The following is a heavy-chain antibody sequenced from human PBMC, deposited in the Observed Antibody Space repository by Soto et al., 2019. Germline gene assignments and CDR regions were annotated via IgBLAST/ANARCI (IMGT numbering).Heavy chain of an antibody. V-gene: IGHV4-59*01. D-gene: IGHD3-10*01. CDR2: IYYSGST. CDR3: ARVKSGGMDV. CDR1: VVAIISYY. J-gene: IGHJ6*02. Sequence: KPSDTLSRTCTVSVVAIISYYGSLILQPPGKGLEWIGYIYYSGSTNYNPSLKSRVTISVDTPKNQFSLKLSSVTAADTAVYYCARVKSGGMDVWGQGTTVTVSS.